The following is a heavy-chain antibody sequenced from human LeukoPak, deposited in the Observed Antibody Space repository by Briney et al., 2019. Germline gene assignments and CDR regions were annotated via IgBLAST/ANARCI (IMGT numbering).Heavy chain of an antibody. Sequence: GGSLRLSCAASGFTLSTFAMSWVRQAPGKGLEWVSAIFGNGRTTYYADSVKGRFTISRDNSKNTLYLQMNSLRAEDTAVYYCAKDLLMVRANYDYWGQGTLVTVSS. D-gene: IGHD3-10*01. CDR2: IFGNGRTT. J-gene: IGHJ4*02. CDR1: GFTLSTFA. V-gene: IGHV3-23*01. CDR3: AKDLLMVRANYDY.